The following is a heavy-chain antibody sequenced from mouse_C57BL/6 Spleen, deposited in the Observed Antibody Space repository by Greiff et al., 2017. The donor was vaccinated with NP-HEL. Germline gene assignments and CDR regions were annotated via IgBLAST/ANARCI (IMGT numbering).Heavy chain of an antibody. V-gene: IGHV1-54*01. Sequence: VQLQQSGAELVRPGTSVKVSCKASGYAFTNYLIEWVKQRPGQGLEWIGVINPGSGGTNYNEKFKGKATLTADKSSSTAYMQLSSLTSEDSAVYFCARNQGVTTSWFAYWGQGTLVTVSA. CDR1: GYAFTNYL. CDR3: ARNQGVTTSWFAY. CDR2: INPGSGGT. D-gene: IGHD2-2*01. J-gene: IGHJ3*01.